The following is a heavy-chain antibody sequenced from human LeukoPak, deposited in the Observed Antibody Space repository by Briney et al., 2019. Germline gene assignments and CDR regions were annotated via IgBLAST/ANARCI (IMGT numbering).Heavy chain of an antibody. CDR1: GYTFTSYG. CDR2: ISAYNGNT. J-gene: IGHJ2*01. Sequence: ASVTVSCKASGYTFTSYGISWVRQAPGQGLEWMGWISAYNGNTNYAQKLQGRVTMTTDTSTSTAYMELRSLRSDDTAVYYCASHYGDYWYFDLWGRGTLVTVSS. D-gene: IGHD4-17*01. CDR3: ASHYGDYWYFDL. V-gene: IGHV1-18*01.